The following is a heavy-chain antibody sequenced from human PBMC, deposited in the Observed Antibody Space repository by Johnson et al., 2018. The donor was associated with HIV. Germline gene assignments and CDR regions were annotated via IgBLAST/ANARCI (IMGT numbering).Heavy chain of an antibody. CDR2: IGYDGNDK. CDR3: ARRDDIRNGAFDI. V-gene: IGHV3-33*08. D-gene: IGHD3-22*01. J-gene: IGHJ3*02. CDR1: GFTFINAW. Sequence: QMLLVESGGGVVQPGRSLRLSCAASGFTFINAWMTWVRQAPGKGLEWVAAIGYDGNDKDYADSVKGRFTVSRDNAKNSLFLQMNSLRAEDTAVYYCARRDDIRNGAFDIWGQGTMVTVSS.